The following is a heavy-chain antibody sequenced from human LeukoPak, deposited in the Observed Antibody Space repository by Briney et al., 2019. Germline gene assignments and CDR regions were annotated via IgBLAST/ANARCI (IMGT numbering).Heavy chain of an antibody. CDR2: IYYSGST. D-gene: IGHD3-10*01. J-gene: IGHJ6*02. Sequence: SQTLSLTCTVSGGSISSGGYYWSWIRQHPGKGLEWIGYIYYSGSTYYNPSLKSRVTISVDTSKNQFSLTLTSVTAADTAVYYCASRTPNLGDSGAGSSYYYYYGVDVWGQGTSVTVSS. CDR1: GGSISSGGYY. CDR3: ASRTPNLGDSGAGSSYYYYYGVDV. V-gene: IGHV4-31*03.